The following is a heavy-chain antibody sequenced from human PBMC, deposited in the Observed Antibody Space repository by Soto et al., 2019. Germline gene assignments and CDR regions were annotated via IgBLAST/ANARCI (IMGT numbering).Heavy chain of an antibody. D-gene: IGHD3-10*01. CDR1: GDSISSGGYY. J-gene: IGHJ4*02. Sequence: SETLSLTCTVSGDSISSGGYYWSWIRQHPGKGLEWIGYIYYSGSTYYNPSLKTRVTISVDMSQNQFSLKLSSMTAADTAVYYCARTYYYGSGSLYYFDYWGQGTLVTVSS. CDR2: IYYSGST. CDR3: ARTYYYGSGSLYYFDY. V-gene: IGHV4-31*03.